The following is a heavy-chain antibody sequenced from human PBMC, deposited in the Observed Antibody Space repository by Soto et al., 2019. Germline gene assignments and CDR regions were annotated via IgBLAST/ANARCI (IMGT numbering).Heavy chain of an antibody. V-gene: IGHV3-64*07. CDR2: ISSDGGTT. D-gene: IGHD4-17*01. Sequence: EVQLVESGGGLVQPGGSLRLSCAVSGFTFSNYAVHWVRQAPGKGLEYVSAISSDGGTTYYADSVKGRFSISRDNSKNTLYLQMGSLRAEDMAVYYCARADVVTTIFTKHYFFDYWGQGTLVTVSS. J-gene: IGHJ4*02. CDR1: GFTFSNYA. CDR3: ARADVVTTIFTKHYFFDY.